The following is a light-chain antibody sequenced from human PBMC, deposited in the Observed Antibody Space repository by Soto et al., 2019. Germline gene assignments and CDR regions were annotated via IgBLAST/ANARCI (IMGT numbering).Light chain of an antibody. V-gene: IGLV2-8*01. CDR2: EVS. CDR1: SSDVGGYNY. J-gene: IGLJ2*01. CDR3: SSFAGNNNLV. Sequence: QSTLTQPPSASGSPGQSVTISCTGTSSDVGGYNYVSWYQQHRGKAPKLMISEVSKRPSGVPDRFSGSKSGNTASLTVSGLQDEDEADYYCSSFAGNNNLVFGGGTKLTVL.